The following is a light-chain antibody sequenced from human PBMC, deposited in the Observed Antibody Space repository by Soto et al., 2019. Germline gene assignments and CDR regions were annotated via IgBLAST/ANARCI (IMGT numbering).Light chain of an antibody. J-gene: IGKJ1*01. V-gene: IGKV1-39*01. CDR1: QSISSF. CDR3: QQSYSRAT. Sequence: DIQMTQSPSSLSASVGDRVTITCRASQSISSFLNWYQQRPGKAPKPLIYGAASLQSGVPSRFSGSGSGTDFTLTISSLRPEDSATYYCQQSYSRATFGQGTKVDIK. CDR2: GAA.